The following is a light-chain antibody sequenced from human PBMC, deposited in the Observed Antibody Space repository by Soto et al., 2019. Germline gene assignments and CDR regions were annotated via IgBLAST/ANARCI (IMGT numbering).Light chain of an antibody. V-gene: IGKV3-20*01. J-gene: IGKJ3*01. CDR2: GAS. CDR3: QQYGRSPFT. Sequence: EIVMTQSPGTLSLSPGETATLSCMASQSVSSNYVAWFHQKPGQAPRLLIYGASSRATGVPDRFSASGSGTDFTLAISRLEHEDFAVYYCQQYGRSPFTFGHGTKVDIK. CDR1: QSVSSNY.